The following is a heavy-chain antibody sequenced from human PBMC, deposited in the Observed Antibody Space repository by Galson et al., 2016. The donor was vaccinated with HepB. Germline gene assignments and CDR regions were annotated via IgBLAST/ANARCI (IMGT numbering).Heavy chain of an antibody. CDR2: VHHSGNT. V-gene: IGHV4-4*02. CDR3: ARGYLGSGRIDS. J-gene: IGHJ5*01. Sequence: SETLSLTCAVSDASITSRDWWNWVRQPPGKGLEWIGEVHHSGNTNYSPSLKSRVTISVDKSKNQFSLRLSSVTAADTAVYYCARGYLGSGRIDSWGRGTLVIVSS. CDR1: DASITSRDW. D-gene: IGHD3-10*01.